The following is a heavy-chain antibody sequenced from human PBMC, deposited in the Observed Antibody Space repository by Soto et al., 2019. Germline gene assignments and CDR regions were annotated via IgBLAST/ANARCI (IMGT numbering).Heavy chain of an antibody. J-gene: IGHJ6*03. CDR3: ARLTGNYYYYMDV. CDR2: IKQDGSEK. D-gene: IGHD7-27*01. V-gene: IGHV3-7*01. Sequence: EVQLVESGGGLVQPGGSLRLSCAASGFTFSSYWMSWVRQAPGKGLEWVANIKQDGSEKYYVDSVKGRFTISRDNAKNSLELQMNSLRAEDTAVYYCARLTGNYYYYMDVWGKGTTVTVSS. CDR1: GFTFSSYW.